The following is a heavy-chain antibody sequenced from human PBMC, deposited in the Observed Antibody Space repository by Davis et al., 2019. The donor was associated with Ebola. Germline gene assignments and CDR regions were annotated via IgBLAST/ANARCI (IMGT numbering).Heavy chain of an antibody. J-gene: IGHJ4*02. V-gene: IGHV1-18*04. D-gene: IGHD3-16*01. Sequence: ASVKVSCKASGYTFTSYGISWVRQAPGQGLEWMAWISTYNGNTKYAQKLQGRVTVTTDTSTSTAYMELRSLSSDDTAVYYCARGFGRGGVFDYWGQGTLVTVSS. CDR1: GYTFTSYG. CDR2: ISTYNGNT. CDR3: ARGFGRGGVFDY.